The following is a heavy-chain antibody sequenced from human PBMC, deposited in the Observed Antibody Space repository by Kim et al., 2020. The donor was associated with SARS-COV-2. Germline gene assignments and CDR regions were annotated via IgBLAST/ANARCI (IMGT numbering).Heavy chain of an antibody. Sequence: SGPTLVNPTQTLALTCSFSGFSLTSTGVGVGWIRQPPGKALEWVALIYWDDVKSFNPSLKNRLSITKDTSRSHVVLTLTDMDPVDTATYFCAHRTMHGPFGYWGQRILVTVSS. CDR3: AHRTMHGPFGY. CDR2: IYWDDVK. J-gene: IGHJ4*02. V-gene: IGHV2-5*02. CDR1: GFSLTSTGVG. D-gene: IGHD3-16*01.